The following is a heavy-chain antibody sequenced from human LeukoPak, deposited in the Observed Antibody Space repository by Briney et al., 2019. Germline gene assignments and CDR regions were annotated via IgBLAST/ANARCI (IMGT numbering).Heavy chain of an antibody. J-gene: IGHJ4*02. V-gene: IGHV3-48*01. CDR2: ISSSSSTI. Sequence: PGGSLGLSCAASGFTFSSYSMNWVRQAPGKGLEWVSYISSSSSTIYYADSVKGRFTISRDNAKNSLYLQMNSLRAEDTAVYYCARSTGYSSSWGLGYWGQGTLVTVSS. CDR3: ARSTGYSSSWGLGY. CDR1: GFTFSSYS. D-gene: IGHD6-13*01.